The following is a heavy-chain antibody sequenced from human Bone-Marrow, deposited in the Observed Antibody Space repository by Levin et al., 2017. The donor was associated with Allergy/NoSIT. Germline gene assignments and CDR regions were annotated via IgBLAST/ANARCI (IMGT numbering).Heavy chain of an antibody. CDR1: GFPFSSYD. J-gene: IGHJ4*02. V-gene: IGHV3-23*01. CDR3: AKGRDDASSATYFDY. D-gene: IGHD6-25*01. Sequence: GGSLRLSCAASGFPFSSYDMSWVRQAPGEGLEWVAAISGSGDSAFYADSVKGRFIISRDHSENTLSLQMTSLRAEDTALYYCAKGRDDASSATYFDYWGRGTLVTVSS. CDR2: ISGSGDSA.